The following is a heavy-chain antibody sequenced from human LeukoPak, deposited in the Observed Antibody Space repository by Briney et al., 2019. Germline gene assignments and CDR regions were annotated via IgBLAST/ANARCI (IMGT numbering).Heavy chain of an antibody. D-gene: IGHD6-19*01. V-gene: IGHV5-51*01. Sequence: KPGESLKISCKGSGYSFSSYWIGWVRQMSGRGLEWMGIIYPGDSDTRYSPSFQGQVTISADKSISTAYLQWSSLKASDTAMYYCVKSYSRAWGNFDYWGQGTLVTVSS. CDR1: GYSFSSYW. CDR2: IYPGDSDT. J-gene: IGHJ4*02. CDR3: VKSYSRAWGNFDY.